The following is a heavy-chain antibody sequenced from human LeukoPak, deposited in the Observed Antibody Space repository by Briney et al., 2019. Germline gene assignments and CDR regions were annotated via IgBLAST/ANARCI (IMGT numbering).Heavy chain of an antibody. Sequence: GGSLRLSCAASGFTFSSYWMSWVRQAPGKGLEWVANIKQDGSEKYYVDSVKGRFTISRDNAKNSLYLQMNSLRTEDTAVYYCARGGGSSWYGVWFDPWGQGTLVTVSS. D-gene: IGHD6-13*01. CDR1: GFTFSSYW. J-gene: IGHJ5*02. CDR3: ARGGGSSWYGVWFDP. V-gene: IGHV3-7*01. CDR2: IKQDGSEK.